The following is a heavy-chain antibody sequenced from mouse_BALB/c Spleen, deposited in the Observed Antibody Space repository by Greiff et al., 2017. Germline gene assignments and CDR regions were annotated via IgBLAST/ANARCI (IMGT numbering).Heavy chain of an antibody. CDR1: GFTFSSFG. V-gene: IGHV5-17*02. J-gene: IGHJ3*01. D-gene: IGHD2-14*01. Sequence: EVKLMESGGGLVQPGGSRKLSCAASGFTFSSFGMHWVRQAPEKGLEWVAYISSGSSTIYYADTVKGRFTISRDNPKNTLFLQMTSLRSEDTAMYYCGRCRYDDVAWFAGWGEGTLVTVSA. CDR3: GRCRYDDVAWFAG. CDR2: ISSGSSTI.